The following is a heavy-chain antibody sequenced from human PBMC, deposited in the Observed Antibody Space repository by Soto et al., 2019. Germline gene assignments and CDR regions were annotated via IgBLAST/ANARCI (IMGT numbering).Heavy chain of an antibody. CDR2: TYYRSKWYN. V-gene: IGHV6-1*01. Sequence: PAQTLSLTCAISGDRVSGNSAAWNWIRQSPSRGLEWLGRTYYRSKWYNDYAVSVKSRITVTPDTSKNQFSLHLNSVTPEDTAVYYCAILFPYYESRDSYFADWGRGALVLVAS. D-gene: IGHD3-16*01. J-gene: IGHJ4*02. CDR3: AILFPYYESRDSYFAD. CDR1: GDRVSGNSAA.